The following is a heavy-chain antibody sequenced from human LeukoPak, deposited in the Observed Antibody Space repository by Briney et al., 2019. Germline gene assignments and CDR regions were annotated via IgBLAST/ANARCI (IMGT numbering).Heavy chain of an antibody. Sequence: GRSLRVSCAASGFTFSSYAMHWVRQAPGKGLEWVAVISYDGSNEYYADSVKGRFTISRDNSKNALYLQMNSLRAEDTAVYYCARSAYSSSWTDWFDPWGQGTLVTVSS. CDR1: GFTFSSYA. J-gene: IGHJ5*02. V-gene: IGHV3-30*01. CDR2: ISYDGSNE. CDR3: ARSAYSSSWTDWFDP. D-gene: IGHD6-13*01.